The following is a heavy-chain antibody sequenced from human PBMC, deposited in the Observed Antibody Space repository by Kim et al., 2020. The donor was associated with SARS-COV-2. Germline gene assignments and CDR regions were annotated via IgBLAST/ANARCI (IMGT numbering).Heavy chain of an antibody. Sequence: SETLSLTCTVSGGSISSSSYYWGWIRQPPGKGLEWIGSIYYSWSTYYNPSLKSRVTISVDTSKNQFSLKLGTVTAADTAVYYCARLFYGSGPHSYYYGMDVWGQGTTVTVSS. CDR1: GGSISSSSYY. D-gene: IGHD3-10*01. J-gene: IGHJ6*02. CDR3: ARLFYGSGPHSYYYGMDV. CDR2: IYYSWST. V-gene: IGHV4-39*01.